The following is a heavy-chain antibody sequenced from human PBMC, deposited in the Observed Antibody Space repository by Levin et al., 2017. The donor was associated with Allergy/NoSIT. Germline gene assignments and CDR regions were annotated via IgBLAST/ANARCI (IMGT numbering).Heavy chain of an antibody. V-gene: IGHV3-30*04. CDR1: GFTFSSYA. CDR2: ISYDGSNK. Sequence: GGSLRLSCAASGFTFSSYAMHWVRQAPGKGLEWVAVISYDGSNKYYADSVKGRFTISRDNSKNTLYLQMNSLRAEDTAVYYCARDSGQWLPDYGMDVWGQGTTVTVSS. J-gene: IGHJ6*02. CDR3: ARDSGQWLPDYGMDV. D-gene: IGHD6-19*01.